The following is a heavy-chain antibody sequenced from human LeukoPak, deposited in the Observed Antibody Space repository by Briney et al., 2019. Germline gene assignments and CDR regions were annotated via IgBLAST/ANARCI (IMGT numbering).Heavy chain of an antibody. CDR2: ISGSGGST. CDR1: GFTFSSYA. D-gene: IGHD4-17*01. Sequence: GGSLRLSCAASGFTFSSYAMSWDRQAPGKGLEWVSAISGSGGSTYYADSVKGRFTISRDNSKNTLYLQMNSLRAEDTAVYYCAKDPGGDYVSYFDYWGQGTLVTVSS. J-gene: IGHJ4*02. CDR3: AKDPGGDYVSYFDY. V-gene: IGHV3-23*01.